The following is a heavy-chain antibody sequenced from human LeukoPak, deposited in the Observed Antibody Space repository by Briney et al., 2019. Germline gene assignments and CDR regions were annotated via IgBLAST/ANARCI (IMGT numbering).Heavy chain of an antibody. J-gene: IGHJ5*02. Sequence: PSETLSLTCTVSGGSISIYYWSWIRQPPGKGLEWIGYIYYSGSTNYNPSLKSRVTISVDTSKNQFSLKLSSVTAADTAVYYCASGRGWFDPWGQGTLVAVSS. CDR2: IYYSGST. CDR1: GGSISIYY. V-gene: IGHV4-59*01. CDR3: ASGRGWFDP.